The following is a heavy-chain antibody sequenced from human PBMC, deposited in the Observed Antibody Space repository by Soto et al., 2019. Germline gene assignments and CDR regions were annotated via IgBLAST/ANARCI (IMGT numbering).Heavy chain of an antibody. CDR2: IYYSGST. D-gene: IGHD3-10*01. V-gene: IGHV4-61*01. J-gene: IGHJ3*02. Sequence: PSETLSLTCTVSGGSVSSGSYYWSWIRQPPGKGLEWIGYIYYSGSTNYNPSLKSRVTMSVDTSKNQFSLKLSSVTAADTAVYYCARGRITMVRGVIDAFDIWGQGTMVTVSS. CDR3: ARGRITMVRGVIDAFDI. CDR1: GGSVSSGSYY.